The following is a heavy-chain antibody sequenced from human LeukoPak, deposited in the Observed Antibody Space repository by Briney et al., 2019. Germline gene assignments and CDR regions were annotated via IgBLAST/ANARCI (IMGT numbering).Heavy chain of an antibody. CDR1: GGTFSYYA. CDR2: IIPIFGTA. D-gene: IGHD2-15*01. Sequence: GASVKVSCKASGGTFSYYAISWVRQAPGQGLEWMGGIIPIFGTANYAQKFQGRVTITADESTSTAYMELSSLRPEDTAVYYCARPRQLDPNEGYCSGGSCYPPFDYWGQGTLVTVSS. J-gene: IGHJ4*02. CDR3: ARPRQLDPNEGYCSGGSCYPPFDY. V-gene: IGHV1-69*13.